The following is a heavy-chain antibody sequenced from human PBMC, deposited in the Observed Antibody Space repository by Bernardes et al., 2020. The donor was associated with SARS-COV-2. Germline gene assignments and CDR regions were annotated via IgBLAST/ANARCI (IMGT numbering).Heavy chain of an antibody. Sequence: SVKVSCKASGGTFSSYAISWVRQAPGQGLEWMGGIIPIFGTANYAQKFQGRVTITADESTSTAYMELSSLRSEDTAVYYCARDLWRRGYSSGWDPSANSNSLNYYYYGMDVWGQGTTVTVSS. J-gene: IGHJ6*02. CDR3: ARDLWRRGYSSGWDPSANSNSLNYYYYGMDV. CDR2: IIPIFGTA. D-gene: IGHD6-19*01. CDR1: GGTFSSYA. V-gene: IGHV1-69*13.